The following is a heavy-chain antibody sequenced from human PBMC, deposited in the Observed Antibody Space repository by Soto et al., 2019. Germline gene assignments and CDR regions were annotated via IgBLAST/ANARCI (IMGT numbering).Heavy chain of an antibody. D-gene: IGHD6-13*01. V-gene: IGHV3-7*04. Sequence: GGSLRLSCAASGFTFINYWRSWVRQAPGKGLQWVANIKQDGSEKDYVDSLKGRFTISRDNAKNSVYLQLSSLRAEDTGVYYCARIGYSSSSFDYWGQGTLVTVSS. CDR2: IKQDGSEK. J-gene: IGHJ4*02. CDR3: ARIGYSSSSFDY. CDR1: GFTFINYW.